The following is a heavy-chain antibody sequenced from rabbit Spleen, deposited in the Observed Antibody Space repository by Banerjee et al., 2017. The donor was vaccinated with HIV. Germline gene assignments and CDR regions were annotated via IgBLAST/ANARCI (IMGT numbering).Heavy chain of an antibody. CDR2: IDSSSSGFT. CDR3: ARDTGSSFSSYGMDL. V-gene: IGHV1S40*01. D-gene: IGHD8-1*01. CDR1: GVSFSGSAY. Sequence: QQLEESGGGLVKPGGSLTLTCIASGVSFSGSAYMCWVRQAPGKGLEWISCIDSSSSGFTYFASWAKGRFTISKTSSTTVTLQMTSLTAADTATYFCARDTGSSFSSYGMDLWGPGTLVTVS. J-gene: IGHJ6*01.